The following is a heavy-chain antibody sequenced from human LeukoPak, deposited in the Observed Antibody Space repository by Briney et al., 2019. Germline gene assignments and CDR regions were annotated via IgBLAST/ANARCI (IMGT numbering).Heavy chain of an antibody. J-gene: IGHJ2*01. CDR1: GFTVITND. CDR3: AKDIQLYSGSYYPTKLGSYWYFDL. Sequence: QPGGSLRLSCAASGFTVITNDMTWVRQAPGKGLEWVSGISWNSGSIGYADSVKGRFTISRDNAKNSLYLQMNSLRAEDTALYYCAKDIQLYSGSYYPTKLGSYWYFDLWGRGTLVTVSS. D-gene: IGHD1-26*01. V-gene: IGHV3-9*01. CDR2: ISWNSGSI.